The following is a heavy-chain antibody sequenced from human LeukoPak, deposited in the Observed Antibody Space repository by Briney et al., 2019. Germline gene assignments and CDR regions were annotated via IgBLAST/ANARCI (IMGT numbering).Heavy chain of an antibody. Sequence: SVKVSCKASGGTFSSYAISWVRQAPGQGLEWMGGIIPIFGTANYAQKFQGRVTITADKSTSTAYMELSRLRSDDTAVYYCASDPYYYDSSGYYGPTGWGQGTLVTVSS. CDR2: IIPIFGTA. J-gene: IGHJ4*02. V-gene: IGHV1-69*06. D-gene: IGHD3-22*01. CDR3: ASDPYYYDSSGYYGPTG. CDR1: GGTFSSYA.